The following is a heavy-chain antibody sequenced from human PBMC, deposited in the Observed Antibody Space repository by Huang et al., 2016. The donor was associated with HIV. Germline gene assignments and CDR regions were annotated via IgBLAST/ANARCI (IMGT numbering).Heavy chain of an antibody. J-gene: IGHJ6*02. Sequence: QVQLVQSGAEVRRPGASVRVSCKASGYIFSAYYIHWVRQVPGQGREWVRVINPNKGLTDSPQKLKDRITMTSDTAIDTVYMEVRRLRYGDTAVYYCGRVPLITSDYELLDYVYHGMDVWGQGTTVTVS. D-gene: IGHD3-16*01. CDR1: GYIFSAYY. CDR3: GRVPLITSDYELLDYVYHGMDV. CDR2: INPNKGLT. V-gene: IGHV1-2*02.